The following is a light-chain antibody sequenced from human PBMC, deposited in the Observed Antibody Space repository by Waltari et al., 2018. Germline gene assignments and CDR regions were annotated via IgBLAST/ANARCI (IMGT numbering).Light chain of an antibody. CDR2: NNN. CDR1: SSNIGAGYD. V-gene: IGLV1-40*01. CDR3: QSYDSSLSVV. J-gene: IGLJ2*01. Sequence: QSVLTQPPSVSGAPGQRVTISCTGSSSNIGAGYDVHWYQQPPGTAPKLLIFNNNNRPSGVPDRFSGSKSGTSASLAISGLQAEDEADYYCQSYDSSLSVVFGGGT.